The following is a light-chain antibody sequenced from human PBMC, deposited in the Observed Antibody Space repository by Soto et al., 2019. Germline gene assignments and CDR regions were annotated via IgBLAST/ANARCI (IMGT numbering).Light chain of an antibody. CDR3: SSYAGSSNV. Sequence: QSALTQPASVSGSPGQSITISCTGTSSDVGGYNYVSWYQQHPGKAPKLMIYEVSNRPSGVSNRFSGSKSGNTASLTVSGLQAEDEADYYCSSYAGSSNVFGTGT. J-gene: IGLJ1*01. CDR2: EVS. V-gene: IGLV2-14*01. CDR1: SSDVGGYNY.